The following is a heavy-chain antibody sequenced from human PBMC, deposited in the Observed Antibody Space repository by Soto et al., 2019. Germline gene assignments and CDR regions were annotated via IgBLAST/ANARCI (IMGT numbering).Heavy chain of an antibody. CDR1: GGSISSYY. J-gene: IGHJ5*02. CDR3: ARSYDSWSGYYPRFDP. CDR2: IYYTGRT. V-gene: IGHV4-59*01. Sequence: SETLSLTCTVSGGSISSYYWSWIRQSPGKGLEWIGYIYYTGRTSYNPSLKSRVTISVDTSNNQFSLKLYSVTAADTAVYYCARSYDSWSGYYPRFDPWGQGTLVTVSS. D-gene: IGHD3-3*01.